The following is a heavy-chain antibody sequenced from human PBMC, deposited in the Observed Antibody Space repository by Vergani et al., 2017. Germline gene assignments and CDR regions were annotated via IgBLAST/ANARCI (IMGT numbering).Heavy chain of an antibody. V-gene: IGHV3-33*01. CDR3: VREGSYCGSTTCRNPSYVYYYHMDV. CDR2: IYYDGSKK. Sequence: VQLLESGGGLVQPGGSLRVSCTSSGFTFSTYAMHWVRQAPGKGLEWVAIIYYDGSKKYYADSVKGRFTISRDNSRNTLDLLMSSLRAEDTAIYYCVREGSYCGSTTCRNPSYVYYYHMDVWGEGTTVTVSS. D-gene: IGHD2-21*01. J-gene: IGHJ6*03. CDR1: GFTFSTYA.